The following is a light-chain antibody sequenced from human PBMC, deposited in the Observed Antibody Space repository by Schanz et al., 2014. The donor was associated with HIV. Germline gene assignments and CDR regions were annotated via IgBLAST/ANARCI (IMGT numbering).Light chain of an antibody. J-gene: IGLJ1*01. CDR3: CSYTSSSTLV. CDR2: DVN. Sequence: QSALSQKGEKAEKRGKSITISGKGSIIEKGNDKYVSWYQHDPGTAPKLLIFDVNIRPSGVSDRFAGSKSGNTASLTISGLQAEDEADYYCCSYTSSSTLVFGTGTKLTVL. CDR1: IIEKGNDKY. V-gene: IGLV2-14*03.